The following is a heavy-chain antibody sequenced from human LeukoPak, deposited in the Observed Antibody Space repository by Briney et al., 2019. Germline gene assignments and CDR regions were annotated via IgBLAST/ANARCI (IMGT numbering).Heavy chain of an antibody. V-gene: IGHV3-7*01. D-gene: IGHD5-24*01. J-gene: IGHJ4*02. CDR1: GFTFSIYW. CDR2: IKQDGTEK. Sequence: GGSLRLSCAASGFTFSIYWMTWVRQAPGKGLEWVANIKQDGTEKYYVDSVKGRFTISRDNAKNSLFLQMDSLRAEDTAVYYCARQSYDGYHYPDYWGQGPLVTVSS. CDR3: ARQSYDGYHYPDY.